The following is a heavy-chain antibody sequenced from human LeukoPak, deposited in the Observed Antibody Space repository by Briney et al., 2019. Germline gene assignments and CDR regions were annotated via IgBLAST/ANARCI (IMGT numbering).Heavy chain of an antibody. CDR2: IKQDGSEK. J-gene: IGHJ3*02. Sequence: PVGSLRLSCAASGFTFSSYWMSWVRQAPGKGLEWVANIKQDGSEKYYVDSVKGRFTISRDDAKNSLYLQMNSLRAEDTAVYYCARLDIVVVPAALDDFDIWGQGTMVTVSS. CDR3: ARLDIVVVPAALDDFDI. V-gene: IGHV3-7*01. D-gene: IGHD2-2*03. CDR1: GFTFSSYW.